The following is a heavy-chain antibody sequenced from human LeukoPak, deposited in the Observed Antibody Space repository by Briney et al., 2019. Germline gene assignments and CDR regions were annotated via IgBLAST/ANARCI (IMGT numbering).Heavy chain of an antibody. CDR1: GYSFTNYW. Sequence: GESLKISCKGSGYSFTNYWIGWVRQMPGKGREWMGIIYPGDSDIRYSPSFQGQVTISADKSISTAYLQWSSLRASDNAIYYCARGANSGSYSHFGYWGQGTLVTVSS. V-gene: IGHV5-51*01. D-gene: IGHD1-26*01. CDR2: IYPGDSDI. CDR3: ARGANSGSYSHFGY. J-gene: IGHJ4*02.